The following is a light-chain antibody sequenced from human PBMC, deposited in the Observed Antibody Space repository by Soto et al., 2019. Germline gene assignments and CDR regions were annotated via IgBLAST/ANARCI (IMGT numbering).Light chain of an antibody. J-gene: IGKJ4*01. Sequence: EIVLTQSPGTLSLSPGERATLSCRDSQSVSSRYLAWYQQKPGQAPSLXXYGASSRATGIPDRFSGSGSGTDFTLTISRLEPEDFALYDCQQYGSSPPLTFGGGTKVDIK. CDR2: GAS. CDR1: QSVSSRY. V-gene: IGKV3-20*01. CDR3: QQYGSSPPLT.